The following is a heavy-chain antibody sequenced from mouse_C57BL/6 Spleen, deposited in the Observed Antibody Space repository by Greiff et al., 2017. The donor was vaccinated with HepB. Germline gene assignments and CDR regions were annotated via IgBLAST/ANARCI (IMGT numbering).Heavy chain of an antibody. Sequence: VQLKQSGPELVKPGASVKISCKASGYSFTGYYMNWVKQSPEKSLEWIGEINPSTGGTTYNQKFKAKATLTVDKSSSTAYMQLKSLTSEDSAVYYCAREDDYSYWGQGTLVTVSA. J-gene: IGHJ3*01. CDR3: AREDDYSY. CDR2: INPSTGGT. D-gene: IGHD2-4*01. V-gene: IGHV1-42*01. CDR1: GYSFTGYY.